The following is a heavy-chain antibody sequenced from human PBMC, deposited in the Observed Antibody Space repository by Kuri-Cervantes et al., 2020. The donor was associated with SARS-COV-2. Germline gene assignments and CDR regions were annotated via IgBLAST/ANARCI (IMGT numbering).Heavy chain of an antibody. J-gene: IGHJ4*02. D-gene: IGHD1-26*01. CDR1: GGSISSGGYF. V-gene: IGHV4-31*02. Sequence: SCTVSGGSISSGGYFWSWIRQHPGKGLEWIGYIYSSGSTYYSPSLKSRVTISIDTSKNQFSLNLTSVTAADTTVYSCARGSYSFGVDYWGQGTLVTVSS. CDR2: IYSSGST. CDR3: ARGSYSFGVDY.